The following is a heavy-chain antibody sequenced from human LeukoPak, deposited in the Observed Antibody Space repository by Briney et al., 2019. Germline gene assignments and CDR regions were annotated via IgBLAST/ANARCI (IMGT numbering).Heavy chain of an antibody. CDR2: ISGSGETT. D-gene: IGHD6-13*01. Sequence: GGSLRLSCAASGFTFSSYGMAWVRQAPGKGLEWVSSISGSGETTWYADPVKGRFTISRDNSKNTVYVQMNNLRVEDTAIYYCAKAGGSAAWYPIDKWGQGTPVTVSS. CDR1: GFTFSSYG. V-gene: IGHV3-23*01. CDR3: AKAGGSAAWYPIDK. J-gene: IGHJ4*02.